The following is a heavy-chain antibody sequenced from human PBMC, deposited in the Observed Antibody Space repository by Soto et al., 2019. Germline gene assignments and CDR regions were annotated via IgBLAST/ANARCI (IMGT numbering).Heavy chain of an antibody. CDR2: ISSSSSYI. CDR3: ARDPTTVVTQNWFDP. D-gene: IGHD4-17*01. CDR1: GFTFSSYS. V-gene: IGHV3-21*01. J-gene: IGHJ5*02. Sequence: EVQLVESGGGLVKPGGSLRLSCAASGFTFSSYSMNWVRQAPGKGLEWVSSISSSSSYIYYAVSVKGRFTISRDNAKNSLYLQMNSLRAEDTAVYYCARDPTTVVTQNWFDPWGQGTLVTVSS.